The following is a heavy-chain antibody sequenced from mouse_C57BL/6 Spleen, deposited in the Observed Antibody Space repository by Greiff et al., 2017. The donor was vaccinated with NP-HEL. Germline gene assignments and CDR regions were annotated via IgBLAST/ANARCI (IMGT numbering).Heavy chain of an antibody. Sequence: VQLQQSGPGLVQPSQSLSITCTVSGFSLTSYGVHWVRQSPGKGLEWLGVIWSGGSTDYNAAFISRLSISKDNSKSQVFFKMNSLQADDTAIYYCARILDYDGYAMDYWGQGTSVTVSS. CDR2: IWSGGST. CDR3: ARILDYDGYAMDY. V-gene: IGHV2-2*01. D-gene: IGHD2-4*01. J-gene: IGHJ4*01. CDR1: GFSLTSYG.